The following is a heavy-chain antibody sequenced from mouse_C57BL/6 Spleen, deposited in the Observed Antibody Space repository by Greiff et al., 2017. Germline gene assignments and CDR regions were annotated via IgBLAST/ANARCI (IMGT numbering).Heavy chain of an antibody. CDR2: IYPGDGDT. Sequence: QVQLQQSGAELVKPGASVKISCKASGYAFSSYWLNWVKQRPGKGLEWIGQIYPGDGDTNYNGKFKGKATLTAAKSSSTAYMQLSSLTSEDSAVYFCARWVNWEGAWFAYWGQGTLVTVSA. D-gene: IGHD4-1*01. J-gene: IGHJ3*01. CDR3: ARWVNWEGAWFAY. V-gene: IGHV1-80*01. CDR1: GYAFSSYW.